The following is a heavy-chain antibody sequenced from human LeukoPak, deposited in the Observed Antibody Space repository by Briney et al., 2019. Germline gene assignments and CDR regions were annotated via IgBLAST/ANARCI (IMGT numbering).Heavy chain of an antibody. Sequence: SETLSLTCTVSGGSISSYYWSWLRQPPGKGLQWIGYLYYSGSTNYNPSLKSRVTMAVETTKTQFSLKLSSVTAVDTALYYCARGGAGNALDIWGQGTMVNVSS. V-gene: IGHV4-59*01. J-gene: IGHJ3*02. D-gene: IGHD1-1*01. CDR3: ARGGAGNALDI. CDR1: GGSISSYY. CDR2: LYYSGST.